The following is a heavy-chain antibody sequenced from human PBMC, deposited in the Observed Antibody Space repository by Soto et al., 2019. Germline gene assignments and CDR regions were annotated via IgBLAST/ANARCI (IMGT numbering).Heavy chain of an antibody. Sequence: GGSLRLSCSASGFTFSSYAMHWVRQAPGKGLEYVSAISSNGGSTYYADSVKRRFTISRDNSKNTLYLQMSSLRAEDTAVYYCVKALGEYSYGTFDIWGQGTMVTVSS. D-gene: IGHD5-18*01. CDR2: ISSNGGST. CDR3: VKALGEYSYGTFDI. V-gene: IGHV3-64D*08. CDR1: GFTFSSYA. J-gene: IGHJ3*02.